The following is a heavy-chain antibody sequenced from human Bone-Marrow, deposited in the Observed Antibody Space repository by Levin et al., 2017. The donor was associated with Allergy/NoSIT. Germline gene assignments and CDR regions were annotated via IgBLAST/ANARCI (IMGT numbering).Heavy chain of an antibody. Sequence: LSLTCAASGFTFSSYWMSWVRQAPGKGLEWVANIKQDGSEKYYVDSVKGRFTTSRDNAKNSLYLQMNSLRAEDTAVYYCARAGGVVTDGFDYWGQGTLVTVSS. CDR3: ARAGGVVTDGFDY. J-gene: IGHJ4*02. CDR1: GFTFSSYW. V-gene: IGHV3-7*04. CDR2: IKQDGSEK. D-gene: IGHD2-21*02.